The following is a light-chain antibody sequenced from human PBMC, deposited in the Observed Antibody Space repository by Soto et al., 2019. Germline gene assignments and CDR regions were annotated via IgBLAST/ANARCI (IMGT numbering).Light chain of an antibody. J-gene: IGKJ5*01. CDR3: QQYNNWPPIT. Sequence: EIMMTQSAAILSVSPGERATLSCRASQSVRNNLAWYQQKPGQAPRLLIYYASTRATGIPARFSGSGSGTEFTLTISSLQSEDFALYYCQQYNNWPPITFGQGTRLEIK. CDR2: YAS. CDR1: QSVRNN. V-gene: IGKV3-15*01.